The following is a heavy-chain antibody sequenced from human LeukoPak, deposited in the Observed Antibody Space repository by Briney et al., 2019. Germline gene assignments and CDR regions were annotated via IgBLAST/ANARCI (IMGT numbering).Heavy chain of an antibody. CDR2: IHTSGST. CDR1: GGSISSYY. J-gene: IGHJ6*03. V-gene: IGHV4-4*07. D-gene: IGHD1-26*01. CDR3: ARAPSSYGSPYMDV. Sequence: SETLSLTCTVSGGSISSYYWSWIRQPAGKGLEWIGRIHTSGSTNYNPSLKSRVTMSVDTSKNQFSLKLSSVTAADTAVYYCARAPSSYGSPYMDVWGKGTTVTVSS.